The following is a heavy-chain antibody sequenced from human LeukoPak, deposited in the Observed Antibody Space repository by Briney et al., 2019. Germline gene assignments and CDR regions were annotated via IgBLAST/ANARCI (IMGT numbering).Heavy chain of an antibody. Sequence: GASVNVSCKASGYTFTSYGISWVRQAPGQGLEWMGWISAYNGNTNYAQKLQGRVTMTTDTSTSTAYMELRSLRSDDTAVYYCARDTRSMVATVGNWFDPWGQGTLVTVSS. D-gene: IGHD5-12*01. J-gene: IGHJ5*02. CDR1: GYTFTSYG. V-gene: IGHV1-18*01. CDR2: ISAYNGNT. CDR3: ARDTRSMVATVGNWFDP.